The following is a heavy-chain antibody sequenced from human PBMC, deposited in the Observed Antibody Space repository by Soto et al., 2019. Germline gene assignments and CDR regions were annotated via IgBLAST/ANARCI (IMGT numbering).Heavy chain of an antibody. V-gene: IGHV1-18*01. CDR2: INAYNGNT. Sequence: QVQLVQSGAEVKKPGASVKVSCKASGYTFTNYGISWVRQAPGQGLEWMGWINAYNGNTKSAQKLQGRVTLTTDTSTXTAXMXLXXXXSDDTAVYYXXRXAAAGLNDCWGQGTLVTVSS. D-gene: IGHD6-13*01. CDR1: GYTFTNYG. CDR3: XRXAAAGLNDC. J-gene: IGHJ4*02.